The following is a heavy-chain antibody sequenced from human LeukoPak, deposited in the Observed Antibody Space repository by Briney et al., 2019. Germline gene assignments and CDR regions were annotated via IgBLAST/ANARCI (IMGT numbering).Heavy chain of an antibody. Sequence: PGGSLRLSCAASGFTFSNFAMSWVRQAPGKGLEWVSAISGSGGSTYYADSVKGRFTISRDNAKNSLYLQMNSLRAEDTAVYYCASVYSGSYYVRDYWGQGTLVTVSS. J-gene: IGHJ4*02. V-gene: IGHV3-23*01. D-gene: IGHD1-26*01. CDR1: GFTFSNFA. CDR3: ASVYSGSYYVRDY. CDR2: ISGSGGST.